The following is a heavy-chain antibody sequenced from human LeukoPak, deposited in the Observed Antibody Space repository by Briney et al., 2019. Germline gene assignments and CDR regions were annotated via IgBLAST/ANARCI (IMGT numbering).Heavy chain of an antibody. CDR2: ISSSSSMI. V-gene: IGHV3-48*01. CDR1: GFTFSSYS. D-gene: IGHD6-13*01. J-gene: IGHJ4*02. CDR3: ARESAAAGRYYFDY. Sequence: GGSLRLSCAAPGFTFSSYSMNWVCQAPGKGLGWVSYISSSSSMIYYADSVKGRFTISRDNAKNSLYLQMNSLRAEDTAVYYCARESAAAGRYYFDYWGQGTLVTVSS.